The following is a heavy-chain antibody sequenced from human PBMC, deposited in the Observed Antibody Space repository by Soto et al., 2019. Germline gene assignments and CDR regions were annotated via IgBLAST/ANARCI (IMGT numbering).Heavy chain of an antibody. CDR3: ARDPTRLDYYGMDV. J-gene: IGHJ6*02. CDR1: GFTFSSYG. D-gene: IGHD4-17*01. Sequence: GGSLRLSCAASGFTFSSYGMHWVRQAPGKGLEWVAVIWYDGSNKYYADSVKGRFTISRDNSKNKLYLQMNSLRAEDTAVYYCARDPTRLDYYGMDVWGQGTTVTVSS. V-gene: IGHV3-33*01. CDR2: IWYDGSNK.